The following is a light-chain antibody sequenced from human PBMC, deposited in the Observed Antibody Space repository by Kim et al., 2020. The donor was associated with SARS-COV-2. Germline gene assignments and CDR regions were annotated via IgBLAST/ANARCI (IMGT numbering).Light chain of an antibody. CDR3: QQYNNWPPLT. V-gene: IGKV3D-15*01. J-gene: IGKJ4*01. CDR2: GAS. Sequence: SPGERATLSCRASQSVSSNLAWYQQKPGQAPRLLIYGASTRATGIPARFSGSGSGTEFTLTISSLQSKDFAVYYCQQYNNWPPLTFGGGTKVDI. CDR1: QSVSSN.